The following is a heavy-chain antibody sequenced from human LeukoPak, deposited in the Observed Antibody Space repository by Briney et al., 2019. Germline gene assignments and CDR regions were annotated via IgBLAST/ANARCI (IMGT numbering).Heavy chain of an antibody. CDR2: INPNSGGT. Sequence: ASVKVSCKAPGYTFTGYYMHWVRQAPGQGLEWMGWINPNSGGTNYAQKFQGRVTMTRDTSISTAYMELSRLRSDDTAVYYCARDNDFWSGYYQTQYYFDYWGQGTLVTVSS. V-gene: IGHV1-2*02. CDR1: GYTFTGYY. D-gene: IGHD3-3*01. CDR3: ARDNDFWSGYYQTQYYFDY. J-gene: IGHJ4*02.